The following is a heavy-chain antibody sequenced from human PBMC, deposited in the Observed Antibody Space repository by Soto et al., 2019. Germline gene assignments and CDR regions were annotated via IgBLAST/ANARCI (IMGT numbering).Heavy chain of an antibody. Sequence: SVKVSCKASGGTFSSCAISWVRQAPGQGLEWMGGIIPIFGTANYAQKFQGRVTITADESTSTAYMELSSLRSEDTAVYYCARMAVAGTVGPFDYWGPGTLVTVSS. CDR2: IIPIFGTA. V-gene: IGHV1-69*13. CDR1: GGTFSSCA. D-gene: IGHD6-19*01. CDR3: ARMAVAGTVGPFDY. J-gene: IGHJ4*02.